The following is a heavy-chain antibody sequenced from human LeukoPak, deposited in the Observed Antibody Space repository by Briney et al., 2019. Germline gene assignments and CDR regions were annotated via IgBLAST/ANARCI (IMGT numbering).Heavy chain of an antibody. V-gene: IGHV3-30-3*01. Sequence: GGSLRLSCAASGFTFSSYAMHWVRQAPGKGLEWVAVISYDGSNKYYADSVKGRFTISRDNSKNTLYLQMNSLRAEDTAVYYCARVASRNIAAAGTDYWGQGTLVTVSP. CDR2: ISYDGSNK. CDR1: GFTFSSYA. CDR3: ARVASRNIAAAGTDY. D-gene: IGHD6-13*01. J-gene: IGHJ4*02.